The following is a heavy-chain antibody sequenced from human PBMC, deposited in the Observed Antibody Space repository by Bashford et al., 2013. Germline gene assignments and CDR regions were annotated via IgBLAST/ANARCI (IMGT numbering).Heavy chain of an antibody. D-gene: IGHD6-6*01. V-gene: IGHV3-9*01. CDR1: GFTFSSYG. J-gene: IGHJ6*02. CDR3: AKGVQAVRPFYAMDV. CDR2: ITWNSGNI. Sequence: GGSLRLSCAASGFTFSSYGMHWVRQAPGKGLEWVAGITWNSGNIGYADSVKGRFTISRDNDKNSLYLQMDSLRGEDTALYYCAKGVQAVRPFYAMDVWGQGTTVTVSS.